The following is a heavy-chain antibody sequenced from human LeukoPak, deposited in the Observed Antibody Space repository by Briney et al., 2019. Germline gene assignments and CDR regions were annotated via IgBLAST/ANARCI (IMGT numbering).Heavy chain of an antibody. CDR3: ARESRYCIGDSCYPNAFDV. D-gene: IGHD2-15*01. J-gene: IGHJ3*01. CDR1: GGTFSSYA. V-gene: IGHV1-69*05. Sequence: ASVKVSCKASGGTFSSYAINWVRQAPGQGLEWMGRIIPIFATTNYAQKFQARVTITTDESTNTAYMELSSLRSEDTAVYYCARESRYCIGDSCYPNAFDVWGQGTMVTISS. CDR2: IIPIFATT.